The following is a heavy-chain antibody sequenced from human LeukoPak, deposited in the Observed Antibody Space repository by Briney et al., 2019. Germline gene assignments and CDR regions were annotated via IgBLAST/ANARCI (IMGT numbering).Heavy chain of an antibody. J-gene: IGHJ4*02. CDR1: GFTFSSYA. Sequence: GGSLRLSCAASGFTFSSYAMNWVRQAPGKGLGWVSGISGSGDRTYYADSVKGRFTTSRDNSKNTLYLEMNSLRAEDTAVYHCAKDPRDSSSWYFDYWGQGTLVTVSS. V-gene: IGHV3-23*01. D-gene: IGHD6-13*01. CDR3: AKDPRDSSSWYFDY. CDR2: ISGSGDRT.